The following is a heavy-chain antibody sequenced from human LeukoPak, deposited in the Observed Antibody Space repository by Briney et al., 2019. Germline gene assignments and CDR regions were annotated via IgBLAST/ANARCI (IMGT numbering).Heavy chain of an antibody. J-gene: IGHJ4*02. Sequence: GGSLRLSCEASGFTFSTYTMHWVRQAPGKGLEWVAVISYDGSNKYYADSVKGRFTISRDSSKNTLYLQMNSLRGEDTAVYFCARGPTPPTEIYSSSWGPLGYWGQGTPVTVSS. CDR3: ARGPTPPTEIYSSSWGPLGY. V-gene: IGHV3-30*04. CDR2: ISYDGSNK. D-gene: IGHD6-13*01. CDR1: GFTFSTYT.